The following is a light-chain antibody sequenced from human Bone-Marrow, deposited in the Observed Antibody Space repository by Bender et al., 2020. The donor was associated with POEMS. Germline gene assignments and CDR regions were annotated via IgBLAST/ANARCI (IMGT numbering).Light chain of an antibody. CDR2: GVS. CDR1: DSDVGGYNY. V-gene: IGLV2-14*01. Sequence: QSALIQPASVSGSPGQSITMSCTGTDSDVGGYNYISWYQQHPGRAPKLMIYGVSIRPSGVSDRFSGSKSGNTASLTISGLQTDDEGDYYCSSYTASNTLVFGGGTKLTVL. J-gene: IGLJ2*01. CDR3: SSYTASNTLV.